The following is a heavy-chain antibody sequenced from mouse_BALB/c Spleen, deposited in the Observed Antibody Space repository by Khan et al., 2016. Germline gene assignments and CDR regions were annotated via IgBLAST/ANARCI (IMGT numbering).Heavy chain of an antibody. CDR2: IWAGGST. V-gene: IGHV2-9*02. CDR3: ARDDQDFDAWFAS. Sequence: QVQLKESGPGLVAPSQSLSITCTVSGFSLTNSGVHWVRQPPRKGLDWLGVIWAGGSTNYNSALFSRLSITRDTTQNQVFLKMNSLQTDDTAMYYCARDDQDFDAWFASWGQGTLVTVSA. J-gene: IGHJ3*01. CDR1: GFSLTNSG.